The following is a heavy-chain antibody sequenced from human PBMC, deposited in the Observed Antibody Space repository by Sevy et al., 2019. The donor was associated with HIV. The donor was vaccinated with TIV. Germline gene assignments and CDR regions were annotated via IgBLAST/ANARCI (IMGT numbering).Heavy chain of an antibody. Sequence: GGSLRLSCAASGFTFSDHGMHWVRQAPGKGLDWVAAISYDGNNRYYADSVTGRFTISRDNSKNTLYLQMDSVRPEDTAVYYCAKEDYGGNLPNYFASWGQGTRVTVSS. CDR1: GFTFSDHG. J-gene: IGHJ4*02. CDR3: AKEDYGGNLPNYFAS. CDR2: ISYDGNNR. V-gene: IGHV3-30*18. D-gene: IGHD4-17*01.